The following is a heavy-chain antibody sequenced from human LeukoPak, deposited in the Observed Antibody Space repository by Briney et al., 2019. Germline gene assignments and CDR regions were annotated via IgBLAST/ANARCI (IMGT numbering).Heavy chain of an antibody. CDR2: INHSGST. J-gene: IGHJ2*01. CDR3: ARQGGGFWYFDL. CDR1: GASFRGYY. Sequence: SETLSLTCAVYGASFRGYYWSWIRQPPGKGLEWIGEINHSGSTTSNPSLKSRVTISVDTSKNQFSLKLTSVTAADTAAYYCARQGGGFWYFDLWGRGTLVTVSS. D-gene: IGHD6-25*01. V-gene: IGHV4-34*01.